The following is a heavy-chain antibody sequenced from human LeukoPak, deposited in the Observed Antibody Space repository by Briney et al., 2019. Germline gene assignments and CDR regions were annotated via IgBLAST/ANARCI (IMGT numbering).Heavy chain of an antibody. CDR3: ARRPGGVLADTDFFES. D-gene: IGHD3-16*01. CDR2: IDPSDSDT. CDR1: GHGLSTHY. Sequence: GESLRISCQDSGHGLSTHYINWVRQMPGKGLEWMGRIDPSDSDTNYNPSFQGHVTFTADKSTNTAYLQWTSLKASDTAIYYCARRPGGVLADTDFFESWGQGTLVTVSS. V-gene: IGHV5-10-1*01. J-gene: IGHJ4*02.